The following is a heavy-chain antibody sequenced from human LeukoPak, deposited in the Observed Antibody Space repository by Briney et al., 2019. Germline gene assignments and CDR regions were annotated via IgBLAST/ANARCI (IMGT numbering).Heavy chain of an antibody. J-gene: IGHJ4*02. CDR2: IISSGKTI. CDR3: ARGEYDHYARVDH. Sequence: PGGSLRLSCAASGFTFSDYYMSGVRQAPRKGLGWVSYIISSGKTIYYADSVKGRFTISRDNANNSLYLQMNSPRAEDTARYYCARGEYDHYARVDHWGQGTLVTVSS. CDR1: GFTFSDYY. D-gene: IGHD4-17*01. V-gene: IGHV3-11*04.